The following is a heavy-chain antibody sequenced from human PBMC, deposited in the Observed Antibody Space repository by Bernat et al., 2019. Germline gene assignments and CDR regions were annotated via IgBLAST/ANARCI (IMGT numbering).Heavy chain of an antibody. CDR1: GYTFTSYD. V-gene: IGHV1-8*01. Sequence: QVQLVQSGAEVKKPGASVKVSCKASGYTFTSYDINWVRQATGQGLEWMGWMNPNSGNTGKAQKFQGRGTMTRNTSISTAYMELGSLKSEDTAVYYCARRMAAGGTTLGYWGKGTLVTVSS. D-gene: IGHD6-13*01. CDR3: ARRMAAGGTTLGY. CDR2: MNPNSGNT. J-gene: IGHJ4*02.